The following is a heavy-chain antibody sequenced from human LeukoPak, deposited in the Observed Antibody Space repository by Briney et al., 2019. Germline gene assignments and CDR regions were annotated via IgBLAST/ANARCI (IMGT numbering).Heavy chain of an antibody. CDR3: ARGPVFSSGFFGY. V-gene: IGHV3-11*01. J-gene: IGHJ4*02. CDR1: GFTFSSYA. CDR2: ISSSGGTI. Sequence: PGGSLRLSCAASGFTFSSYAMSWIRQASGKGLEWVSYISSSGGTISYADSVKGRFTISRDNAKKSLYLQMNSLRAEDTAVYYCARGPVFSSGFFGYWGQGTLVTVSS. D-gene: IGHD6-19*01.